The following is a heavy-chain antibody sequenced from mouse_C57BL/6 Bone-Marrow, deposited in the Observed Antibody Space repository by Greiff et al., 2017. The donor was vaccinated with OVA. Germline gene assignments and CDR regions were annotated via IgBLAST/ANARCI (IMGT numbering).Heavy chain of an antibody. CDR3: ARFPIYYYGSSYENY. V-gene: IGHV1-26*01. Sequence: EVQLQQSGPELVKPGASVKISCKASGYTFTDYYMNWVKQSHGKSLEWIGDINTNNGGTSYNTKFKGKATLTVDKSSSTAYMELRSLTAEYSAVYYCARFPIYYYGSSYENYWGQGTTLTVSS. CDR2: INTNNGGT. J-gene: IGHJ2*01. CDR1: GYTFTDYY. D-gene: IGHD1-1*01.